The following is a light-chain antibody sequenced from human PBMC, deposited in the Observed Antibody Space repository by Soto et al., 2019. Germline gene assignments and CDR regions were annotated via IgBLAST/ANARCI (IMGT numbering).Light chain of an antibody. Sequence: QSVLTQPASVSGSPGQSITISCTGTSSDVGGYNYVSWYQQHPGKVPKLMIYDVSNRPSGVSNRFSGSKSGNTASLTISGPQAGDGGDYYSHPNKTTGPLVFGGGTNLPVL. CDR2: DVS. CDR1: SSDVGGYNY. J-gene: IGLJ2*01. CDR3: HPNKTTGPLV. V-gene: IGLV2-14*01.